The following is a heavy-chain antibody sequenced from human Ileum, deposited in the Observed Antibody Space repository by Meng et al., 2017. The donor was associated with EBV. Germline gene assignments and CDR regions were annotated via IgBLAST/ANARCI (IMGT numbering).Heavy chain of an antibody. V-gene: IGHV4-59*08. CDR3: ARGGWSLDY. J-gene: IGHJ4*02. CDR1: GGSIISYY. D-gene: IGHD2-15*01. Sequence: QVQLQGSGPGLVNPSATLSLTCTVSGGSIISYYWRWIRQPPGKELEWIGYIYYSGSTNYNPSLKSRVTISVDTSKNQFSLNLSSVTAADTAVYYCARGGWSLDYWGQGTLVTVSS. CDR2: IYYSGST.